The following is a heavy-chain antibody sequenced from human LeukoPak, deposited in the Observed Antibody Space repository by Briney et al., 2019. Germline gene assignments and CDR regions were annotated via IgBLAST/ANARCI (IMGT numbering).Heavy chain of an antibody. CDR3: AADGGETNVGAFDY. CDR1: GFTFTSSA. D-gene: IGHD1-26*01. CDR2: IVVGSGNT. V-gene: IGHV1-58*02. J-gene: IGHJ4*02. Sequence: ASVKVSCKASGFTFTSSATQWVRQARGQRLEWIGWIVVGSGNTNYAQKFQERVTITRDMSTSTAYMELSSLRSEDTAVYYCAADGGETNVGAFDYWGQGTLVTVSS.